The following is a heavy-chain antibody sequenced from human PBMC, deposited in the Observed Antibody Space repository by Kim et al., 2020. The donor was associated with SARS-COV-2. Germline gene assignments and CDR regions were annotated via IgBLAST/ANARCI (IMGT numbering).Heavy chain of an antibody. Sequence: GGSLRLSCAASGFNFGDYGMHWVRQVPGKGLEWVSSISWNSGHIGYADSVKGRLTISRDNAKNSLYLEMNSLRTEDTALYFCAKDISDTRTYFVYDNYGIDVWREGPAVSVSS. CDR2: ISWNSGHI. CDR1: GFNFGDYG. D-gene: IGHD2-21*01. V-gene: IGHV3-9*01. J-gene: IGHJ6*04. CDR3: AKDISDTRTYFVYDNYGIDV.